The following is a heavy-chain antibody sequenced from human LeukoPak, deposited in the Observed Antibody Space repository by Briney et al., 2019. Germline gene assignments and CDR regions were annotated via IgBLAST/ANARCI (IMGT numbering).Heavy chain of an antibody. J-gene: IGHJ4*02. CDR2: INQDGGAK. CDR1: GFTFSSYW. CDR3: ATSHDSSGNN. V-gene: IGHV3-7*01. Sequence: PGGSLRLPCAASGFTFSSYWMAWVRQAPGKGLEWVGNINQDGGAKFSVDSVKGRFTISRDNARNSLYLQMNNLRVEDTGIYYCATSHDSSGNNWGQGTLVAVSS. D-gene: IGHD3-22*01.